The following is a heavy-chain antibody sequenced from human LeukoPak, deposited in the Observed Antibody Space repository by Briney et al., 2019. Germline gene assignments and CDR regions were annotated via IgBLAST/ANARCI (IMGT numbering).Heavy chain of an antibody. CDR1: GFTFSTYE. D-gene: IGHD6-13*01. Sequence: PGGSLRLSCAASGFTFSTYEMNWVRQAPGKGLEWVSVIYSGGSTYYADSVKGRFTISRDNSKNTLYLQMNSLRAEDTAVYYCAREREMYSSSWGGDAFDIWGQGTMVTVSS. CDR2: IYSGGST. J-gene: IGHJ3*02. V-gene: IGHV3-53*01. CDR3: AREREMYSSSWGGDAFDI.